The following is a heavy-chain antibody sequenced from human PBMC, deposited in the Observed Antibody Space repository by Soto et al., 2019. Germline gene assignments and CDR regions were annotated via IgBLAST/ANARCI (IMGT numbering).Heavy chain of an antibody. CDR3: ARAAYYYDSSGYYDIPFDY. Sequence: SETLSLTCIVSDGSISGYFWSWIRQPPGKGLEWIGYIYYSESTNYNPSLKSRVTISVDTSKNQFSLKLSSVTAADTAVYYCARAAYYYDSSGYYDIPFDYWGQGTLVTVSS. CDR2: IYYSEST. V-gene: IGHV4-59*01. D-gene: IGHD3-22*01. J-gene: IGHJ4*02. CDR1: DGSISGYF.